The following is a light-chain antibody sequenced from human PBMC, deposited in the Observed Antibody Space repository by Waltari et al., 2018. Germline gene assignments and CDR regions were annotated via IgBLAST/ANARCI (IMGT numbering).Light chain of an antibody. V-gene: IGKV3D-15*01. CDR1: ETVTSH. CDR2: DVS. J-gene: IGKJ1*01. CDR3: QQYYEWQT. Sequence: EIVMTQSPAVRSVSPGHRATLSCRASETVTSHLAWYQQKPGQAPRLLIYDVSTRAAGIPARFSGSGSETEFTLTVTSLQSEDCAVYYCQQYYEWQTFGPGTKVEIK.